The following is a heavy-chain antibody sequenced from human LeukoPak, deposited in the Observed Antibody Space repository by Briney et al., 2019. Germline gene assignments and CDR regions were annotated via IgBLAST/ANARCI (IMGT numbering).Heavy chain of an antibody. CDR1: GGSISYYY. V-gene: IGHV4-4*07. J-gene: IGHJ4*02. Sequence: SETLSLTCTVSGGSISYYYWTWIRQPAGKGLEWIGRIDPSGSTSYNPSLKSRVIMSVDTSKNQFSLKLSSVTAADTAVYHCARLTAASAPFDYWGQGTLVTVSS. CDR2: IDPSGST. D-gene: IGHD6-13*01. CDR3: ARLTAASAPFDY.